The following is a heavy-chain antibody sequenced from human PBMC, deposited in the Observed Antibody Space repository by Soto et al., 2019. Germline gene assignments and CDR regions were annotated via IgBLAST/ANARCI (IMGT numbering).Heavy chain of an antibody. CDR2: MNPNSGST. V-gene: IGHV1-8*01. J-gene: IGHJ4*02. CDR1: GYTFTSLD. CDR3: ARGRGYSDGIDY. D-gene: IGHD2-15*01. Sequence: VSCKASGYTFTSLDINWVRQATGQGLEWMGWMNPNSGSTGSAQKFQGRVAMTRDTSINTAYMELSSLRSDDTAVYYCARGRGYSDGIDYWGQGTLVTVSS.